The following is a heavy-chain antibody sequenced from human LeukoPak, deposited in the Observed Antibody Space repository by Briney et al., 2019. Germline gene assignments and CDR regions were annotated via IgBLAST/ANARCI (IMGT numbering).Heavy chain of an antibody. V-gene: IGHV3-23*01. D-gene: IGHD3-16*02. Sequence: GGSLRLSCAASGFTFSSHAMSWVRQAPGKGLEWVSTVTGSGGTTKYADSVKGRFTISRDNSKNTLDLQMNSLRAEDTAIFYCAKDLSPESNRLSPFDYWGQGTLVTVSS. CDR2: VTGSGGTT. J-gene: IGHJ4*02. CDR1: GFTFSSHA. CDR3: AKDLSPESNRLSPFDY.